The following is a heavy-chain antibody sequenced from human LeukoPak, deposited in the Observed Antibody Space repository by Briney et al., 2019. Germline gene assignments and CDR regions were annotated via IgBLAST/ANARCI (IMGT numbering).Heavy chain of an antibody. CDR3: ARDGDSRYYYGMDV. CDR2: IYYSGST. CDR1: GGSISSGGYY. V-gene: IGHV4-31*03. J-gene: IGHJ6*02. Sequence: SETLSLTCTVSGGSISSGGYYWSWIRQHPGKGLEWIGYIYYSGSTYYNPSLKSRVTISVDTSKNQFSLKLSSVTAADTAVYYCARDGDSRYYYGMDVLGQGTTVTVSS. D-gene: IGHD5-18*01.